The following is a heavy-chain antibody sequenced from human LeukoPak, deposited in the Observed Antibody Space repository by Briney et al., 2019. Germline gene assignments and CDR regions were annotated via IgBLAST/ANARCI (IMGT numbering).Heavy chain of an antibody. J-gene: IGHJ3*02. CDR3: AKGLMNYDFWSGYSFYPSDAFDI. Sequence: GGSLRLSCAASGFTFSDYYMSWIRQAPGKGLEWVSYISSSGSTIYYADSVKGRFTISRDNAKNSLYLQMNSLRAEDTALYYCAKGLMNYDFWSGYSFYPSDAFDIWGQGTMVTVSS. CDR2: ISSSGSTI. V-gene: IGHV3-11*01. D-gene: IGHD3-3*01. CDR1: GFTFSDYY.